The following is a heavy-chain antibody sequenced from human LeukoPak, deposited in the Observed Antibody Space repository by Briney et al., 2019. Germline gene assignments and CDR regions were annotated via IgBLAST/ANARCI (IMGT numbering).Heavy chain of an antibody. J-gene: IGHJ4*02. D-gene: IGHD1-26*01. CDR1: GVSISTYY. CDR3: ARMYSGTSYYFDY. CDR2: FSYSGST. Sequence: SETLSLTCSVSGVSISTYYWVWIRQPPAKGLEWMGFFSYSGSTKYNPSLKSRVTMSVDTSKNQFSLKLSSVTAADTAVYYCARMYSGTSYYFDYWGQGTLVTVSS. V-gene: IGHV4-59*01.